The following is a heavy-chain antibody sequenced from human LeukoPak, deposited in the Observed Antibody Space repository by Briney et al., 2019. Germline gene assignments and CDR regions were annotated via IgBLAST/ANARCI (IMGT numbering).Heavy chain of an antibody. J-gene: IGHJ4*02. V-gene: IGHV4-38-2*01. CDR2: IYHSGST. Sequence: SETLSLTCAVSGYSISSGYYWGWIRQPPGKGLEWIGSIYHSGSTYYNPSLKSRVTISVDTSKNQFSLKLSSVTATDTAVYYCARTDSKSYSSGWYNYWGQGTLVTVSS. CDR1: GYSISSGYY. D-gene: IGHD6-19*01. CDR3: ARTDSKSYSSGWYNY.